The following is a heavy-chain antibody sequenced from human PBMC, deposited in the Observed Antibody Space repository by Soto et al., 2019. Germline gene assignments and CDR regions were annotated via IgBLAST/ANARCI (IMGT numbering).Heavy chain of an antibody. CDR1: GGSISSGGYY. V-gene: IGHV4-31*03. CDR2: IYYSGST. D-gene: IGHD4-17*01. CDR3: ARLRATTVVTPQYLQH. J-gene: IGHJ1*01. Sequence: TLSLTCTVSGGSISSGGYYWSWIRQHPGKGLEWIGYIYYSGSTYYNPSLKSRVTISVDTSKNQFSLKLSSVTAADTAVYYCARLRATTVVTPQYLQHWGQGTLVTVSS.